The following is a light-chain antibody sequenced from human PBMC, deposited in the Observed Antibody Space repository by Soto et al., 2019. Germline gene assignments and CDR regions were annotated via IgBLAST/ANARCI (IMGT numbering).Light chain of an antibody. V-gene: IGLV2-14*01. CDR2: EVS. Sequence: QSVLTQTASVSGSPGQSITISCTGISSDVGGYDFVSWYQQHPGKAPKLMIYEVSNRPSGVSNRFSGSKSGNTASLTISGLQAEDEADYYCSSYTSSSPYVFGAGTKLTVL. CDR3: SSYTSSSPYV. CDR1: SSDVGGYDF. J-gene: IGLJ1*01.